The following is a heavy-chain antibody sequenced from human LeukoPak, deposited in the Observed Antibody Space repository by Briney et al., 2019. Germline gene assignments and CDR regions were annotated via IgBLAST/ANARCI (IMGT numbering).Heavy chain of an antibody. CDR2: IIPIFGKA. V-gene: IGHV1-69*13. J-gene: IGHJ3*02. CDR1: GGTFSNYG. D-gene: IGHD3-22*01. CDR3: ARVATIYYDSSVGPFDI. Sequence: ASVKVSCKASGGTFSNYGISWVRQAPGQGLECMGGIIPIFGKANYAQKFQGRVTITADESTSTAYMELSSLRSEDTAVYYCARVATIYYDSSVGPFDIWGQGTMVTVSS.